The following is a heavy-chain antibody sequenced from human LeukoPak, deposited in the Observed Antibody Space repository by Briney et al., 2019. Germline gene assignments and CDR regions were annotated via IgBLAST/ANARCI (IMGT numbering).Heavy chain of an antibody. Sequence: GGSLRLSCAASGFTFSSYGMHWVRQAPGKGLEWVAFIRYDGSNKYYADSVKGRFTISRDNSKNTLYLQMNSLRAEDTAVYYCAKDGVAIWFGESYFDYWGQGTLVTVSS. CDR2: IRYDGSNK. D-gene: IGHD3-10*01. V-gene: IGHV3-30*02. CDR3: AKDGVAIWFGESYFDY. CDR1: GFTFSSYG. J-gene: IGHJ4*02.